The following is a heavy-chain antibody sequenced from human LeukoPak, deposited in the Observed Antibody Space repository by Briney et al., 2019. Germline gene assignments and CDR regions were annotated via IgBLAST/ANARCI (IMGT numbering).Heavy chain of an antibody. CDR1: GFTFSSYE. D-gene: IGHD3-10*01. Sequence: PGGSLRLSCAASGFTFSSYEMNWVRQAPGRGLEWISYISGSGSTIYYADSVKGRFTISRDNARSSLYLQLNSLRAEDTAVYYCARESGITMLRGAHTPWGQGILVTVSS. CDR2: ISGSGSTI. V-gene: IGHV3-48*03. CDR3: ARESGITMLRGAHTP. J-gene: IGHJ5*02.